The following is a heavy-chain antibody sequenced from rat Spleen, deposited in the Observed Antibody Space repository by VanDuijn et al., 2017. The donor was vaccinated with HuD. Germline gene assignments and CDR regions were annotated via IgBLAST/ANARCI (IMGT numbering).Heavy chain of an antibody. J-gene: IGHJ4*01. CDR3: ARQILLMSTSAHGYVTDA. V-gene: IGHV5-25*01. D-gene: IGHD1-6*01. Sequence: EVQLVESGGGLVQPGRSLKLSCAASGFTFSNYDMAWVRQAPTKGLEWVASISPSGGSTYYRDSVKGRFTVSRDNAKSTLYLQMDSLRSEDTATYHCARQILLMSTSAHGYVTDAWCQGASVTVSS. CDR2: ISPSGGST. CDR1: GFTFSNYD.